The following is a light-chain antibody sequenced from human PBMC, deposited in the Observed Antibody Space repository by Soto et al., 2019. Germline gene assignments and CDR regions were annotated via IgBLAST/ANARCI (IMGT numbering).Light chain of an antibody. J-gene: IGKJ1*01. CDR3: QQYGNSPPWT. CDR2: GAS. CDR1: QSVTSSY. Sequence: EIVLTQSPGTLSLSPGDRATLSCRASQSVTSSYLAWYQQKPGQTPRLLIYGASNRATGIPDRFSGRGSGTDFTLTISRLEPEDFAVYYCQQYGNSPPWTFGQGTKVEI. V-gene: IGKV3-20*01.